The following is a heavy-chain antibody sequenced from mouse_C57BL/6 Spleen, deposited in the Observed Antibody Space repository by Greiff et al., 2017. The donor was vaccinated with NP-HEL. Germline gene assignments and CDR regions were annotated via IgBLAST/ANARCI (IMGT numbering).Heavy chain of an antibody. CDR1: GYSFTDYN. CDR3: ARSKGLKEDYYAMDY. Sequence: VQLKESGPELVKPGASVKISCKASGYSFTDYNMNWVKQSNGKSLEWIGVINPNYGTTSYNQKFKGKATLTVDQSSSTAYMQLNSLTSEDSAVYYCARSKGLKEDYYAMDYWGQGTSVTVSS. D-gene: IGHD1-3*01. J-gene: IGHJ4*01. CDR2: INPNYGTT. V-gene: IGHV1-39*01.